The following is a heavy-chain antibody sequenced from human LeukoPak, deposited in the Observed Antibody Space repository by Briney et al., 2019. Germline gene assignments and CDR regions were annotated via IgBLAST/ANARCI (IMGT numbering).Heavy chain of an antibody. J-gene: IGHJ4*02. CDR3: AKSRASSGVAPAGFDY. Sequence: GGSLRLSCAASGFTFSSYSMTWVRQAPGQGLEWVSSISGSGGSTYHADSVKGRFAISRDISKNTLYLQMNSLRAEDTAAYYCAKSRASSGVAPAGFDYWGQGTLVTVSS. D-gene: IGHD6-13*01. V-gene: IGHV3-23*01. CDR2: ISGSGGST. CDR1: GFTFSSYS.